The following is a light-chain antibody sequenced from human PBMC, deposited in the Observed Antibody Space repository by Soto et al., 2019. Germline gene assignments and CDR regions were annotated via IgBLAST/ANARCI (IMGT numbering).Light chain of an antibody. V-gene: IGKV3-20*01. CDR1: QTASSSH. J-gene: IGKJ5*01. CDR2: DAS. Sequence: EIAWTQSPSALSLSPGERATLSCRASQTASSSHLAWYQQKPGQAPRLLIYDASSRATGISDRFSGSGSGTDFTLTISSLQTEDFATYDCQQRYSTLITFGQGTRLEIK. CDR3: QQRYSTLIT.